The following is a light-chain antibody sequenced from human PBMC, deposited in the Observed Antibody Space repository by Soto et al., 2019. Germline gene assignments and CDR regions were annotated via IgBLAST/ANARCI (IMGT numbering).Light chain of an antibody. CDR1: QSIYSN. CDR2: GAS. J-gene: IGKJ4*01. CDR3: QQYEKWPPLT. V-gene: IGKV3-15*01. Sequence: EIVMTQSPATLSVSPGERATLSCRASQSIYSNLAWYQQKLGQAPRLLIYGASTRATGIPARLSGSGSGTEFTLTISSLQSEDFAVYYCQQYEKWPPLTFGGGTKVEI.